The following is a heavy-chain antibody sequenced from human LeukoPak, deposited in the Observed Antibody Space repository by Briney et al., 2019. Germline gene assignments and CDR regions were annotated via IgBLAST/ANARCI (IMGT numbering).Heavy chain of an antibody. CDR3: ARDGVVPAAMVY. J-gene: IGHJ4*02. V-gene: IGHV4-34*01. CDR2: INHSGST. D-gene: IGHD2-2*01. Sequence: SETLSLTCAVYGGSFSGYYWSWIRQPPGKGLEWIGEINHSGSTNYNPSLKSRVTISVDTSKNQFSLKLSSVTAADTAVYYCARDGVVPAAMVYWGQGTLVTVSS. CDR1: GGSFSGYY.